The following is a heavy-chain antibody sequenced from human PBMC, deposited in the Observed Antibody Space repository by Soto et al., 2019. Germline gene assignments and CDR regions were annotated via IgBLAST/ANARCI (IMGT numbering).Heavy chain of an antibody. Sequence: QVQLVESGGGVVQPGRSLRLSCAASGFTFSSYGMHWVRQAPGKGLEWVAVISYDGSNKYYADSVKGRFTISRDNSKNTLYLQMNSLRAEDTAVYYCAKNWYPMHDEPYYYYDGMDVWGQGTTVTVSS. CDR1: GFTFSSYG. CDR2: ISYDGSNK. V-gene: IGHV3-30*18. CDR3: AKNWYPMHDEPYYYYDGMDV. D-gene: IGHD1-1*01. J-gene: IGHJ6*02.